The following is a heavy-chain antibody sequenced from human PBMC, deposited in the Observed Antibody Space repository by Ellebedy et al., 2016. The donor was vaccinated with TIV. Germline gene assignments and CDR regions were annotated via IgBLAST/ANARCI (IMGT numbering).Heavy chain of an antibody. V-gene: IGHV3-23*01. CDR1: GFIFNTYA. CDR2: LPARGAGT. Sequence: GESLKISCAASGFIFNTYAMSWVRQAPGKGLAWVSALPARGAGTYYVDSVKVRFTISRDNSKNTMNMQMNRLRPEDTAVYYCAKGKEAVYDLDYWGQGTLVTVSS. CDR3: AKGKEAVYDLDY. D-gene: IGHD5/OR15-5a*01. J-gene: IGHJ4*02.